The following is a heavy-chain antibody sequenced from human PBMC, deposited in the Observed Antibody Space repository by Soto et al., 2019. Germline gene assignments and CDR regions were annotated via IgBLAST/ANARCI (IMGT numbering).Heavy chain of an antibody. Sequence: QIQLVQSGAEVKKPGASVKVSCKASGYNFFDYGVSWVRQAPGQGLEWMGWVSPKSGNTDFARKVQSRVNMTTDTSTMTAYMELRGLRSDETAVYYCARGRTVSSIGPLLVWGQGTLVSVSS. J-gene: IGHJ1*01. CDR1: GYNFFDYG. CDR3: ARGRTVSSIGPLLV. CDR2: VSPKSGNT. V-gene: IGHV1-18*01. D-gene: IGHD1-1*01.